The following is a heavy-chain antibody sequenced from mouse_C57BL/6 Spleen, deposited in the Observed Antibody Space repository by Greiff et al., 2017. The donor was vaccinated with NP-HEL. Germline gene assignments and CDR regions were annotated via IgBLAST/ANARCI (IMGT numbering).Heavy chain of an antibody. D-gene: IGHD1-1*01. V-gene: IGHV1-80*01. CDR3: ARRHGSSYWYFDV. J-gene: IGHJ1*03. CDR2: IYPGDGDT. Sequence: VQLQQSGAELVKPGASVKISCKASGYAFSSYWMNWVKQRPGKGLEWIGQIYPGDGDTNYNGKFKGKATLTADISSSTAYMQLSSLTSEDSAVYFCARRHGSSYWYFDVWGTGTTVTVAA. CDR1: GYAFSSYW.